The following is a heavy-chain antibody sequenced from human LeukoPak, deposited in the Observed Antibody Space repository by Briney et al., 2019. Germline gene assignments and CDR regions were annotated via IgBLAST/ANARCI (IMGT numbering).Heavy chain of an antibody. CDR2: IYYSGST. Sequence: PSQTLSLTCTVSGGSISSGSYYWSWIRQPAGKGLEWIGRIYYSGSTYYNPSLKSRVTISVDTSKNQFSLKLSSVTAADTAVYYCARHEVGATGPLDYWGQGTLVTVSS. J-gene: IGHJ4*02. D-gene: IGHD1-26*01. V-gene: IGHV4-61*02. CDR1: GGSISSGSYY. CDR3: ARHEVGATGPLDY.